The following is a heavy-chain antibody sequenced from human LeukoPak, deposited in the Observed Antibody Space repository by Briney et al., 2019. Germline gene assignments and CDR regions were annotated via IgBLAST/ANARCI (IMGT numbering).Heavy chain of an antibody. CDR3: ARAGPTVVTPSVWYFDY. D-gene: IGHD4-23*01. Sequence: SETLSLTCIVSGGSISTSAYYWGWIRQPPGKGLEWIGEINHSGSTNYNPSLKSRVTISVDTSKNQFSLKLSSVTAADTAVYYCARAGPTVVTPSVWYFDYWGQGTLVTVSS. J-gene: IGHJ4*02. CDR1: GGSISTSAYY. V-gene: IGHV4-39*07. CDR2: INHSGST.